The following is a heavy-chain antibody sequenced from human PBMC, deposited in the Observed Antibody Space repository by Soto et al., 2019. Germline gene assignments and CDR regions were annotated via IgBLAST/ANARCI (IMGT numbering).Heavy chain of an antibody. D-gene: IGHD6-13*01. CDR3: ARDRMGAAAGKAPGY. V-gene: IGHV3-21*01. J-gene: IGHJ4*02. CDR2: ISSSSSYI. CDR1: GFTFSSYS. Sequence: GGSLRLSCAASGFTFSSYSMNWVRQAPGKGLEWVSSISSSSSYIYYADSVKGRFTISRDNAKNSLYLQMNSLRAEDTAVYYCARDRMGAAAGKAPGYWGQGTLVTVSS.